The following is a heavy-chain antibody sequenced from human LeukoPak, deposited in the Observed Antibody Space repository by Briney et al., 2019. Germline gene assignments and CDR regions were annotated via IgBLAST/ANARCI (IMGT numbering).Heavy chain of an antibody. CDR1: GGSISTSSYY. V-gene: IGHV4-39*07. J-gene: IGHJ4*02. Sequence: SETLSLTCTVSGGSISTSSYYWGWVRQPPGKGLEWIGNIFYSGSTYYSPSLKSRITMSVDTSKNQFSLKLSSVTAADTAVYYCARGDSASGRDYWGQGTLVTVSS. D-gene: IGHD3-10*01. CDR3: ARGDSASGRDY. CDR2: IFYSGST.